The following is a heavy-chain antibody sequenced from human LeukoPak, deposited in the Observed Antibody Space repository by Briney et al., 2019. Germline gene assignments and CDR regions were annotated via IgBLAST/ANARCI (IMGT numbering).Heavy chain of an antibody. CDR1: GFTFSSYA. V-gene: IGHV3-53*01. J-gene: IGHJ4*02. CDR2: IYSGGST. CDR3: ARGTYSGPYLVY. Sequence: GGSLRLSCAASGFTFSSYAMSWVRQAPGKGLEWVSVIYSGGSTYYAASVKGRFTIYRDNSKNALYLQMNSLRAVDTAVYYCARGTYSGPYLVYWGQGTLVTVSS. D-gene: IGHD1-26*01.